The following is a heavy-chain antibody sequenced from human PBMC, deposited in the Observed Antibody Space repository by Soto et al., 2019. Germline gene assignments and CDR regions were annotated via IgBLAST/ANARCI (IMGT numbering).Heavy chain of an antibody. Sequence: GGSLRLSCAASGFTFSSYGMPWVRQAPGKGLEWVAVISYDRSNKYYADSVKGRFTISRDNSKNTLYLQMNSLRAEDTAVYYCAKTAVAGTEDLNDFDYWGQGTLVTVSS. CDR1: GFTFSSYG. CDR2: ISYDRSNK. CDR3: AKTAVAGTEDLNDFDY. V-gene: IGHV3-30*18. J-gene: IGHJ4*02. D-gene: IGHD6-19*01.